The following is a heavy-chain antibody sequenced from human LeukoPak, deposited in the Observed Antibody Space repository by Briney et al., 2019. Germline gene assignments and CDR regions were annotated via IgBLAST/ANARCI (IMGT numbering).Heavy chain of an antibody. D-gene: IGHD3-22*01. CDR2: INHSGST. V-gene: IGHV4-34*01. J-gene: IGHJ4*02. Sequence: SETLSLTCAVYGGSFSGYYWSWIRQPPGKGLEWIGEINHSGSTNYNPSLKSRVTISVDTSKNQFSLKLSSVTAADTAVYYCARLPRGMIVVAPDYWGQGTLVTVSS. CDR1: GGSFSGYY. CDR3: ARLPRGMIVVAPDY.